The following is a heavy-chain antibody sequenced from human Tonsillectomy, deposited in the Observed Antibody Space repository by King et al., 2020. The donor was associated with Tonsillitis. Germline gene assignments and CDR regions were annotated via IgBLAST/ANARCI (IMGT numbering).Heavy chain of an antibody. CDR3: ARGAGYSSSWPYDY. Sequence: VQLQESGPGLVKPSETLSLTCTVSGGSISSYYWSWIRQPPGKGLEWIGYIYYSGSTNYNPSLKSRVTISVDTSKNHFSLKLGSVTAADTAVYYCARGAGYSSSWPYDYWGQGTLVTVSS. D-gene: IGHD6-13*01. J-gene: IGHJ4*02. V-gene: IGHV4-59*01. CDR2: IYYSGST. CDR1: GGSISSYY.